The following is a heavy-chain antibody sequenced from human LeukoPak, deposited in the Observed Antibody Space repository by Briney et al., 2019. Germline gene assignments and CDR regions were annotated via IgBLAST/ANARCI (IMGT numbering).Heavy chain of an antibody. D-gene: IGHD6-19*01. CDR1: GGSISSHY. CDR2: IYYSGST. V-gene: IGHV4-59*11. Sequence: SETLSLTCTVSGGSISSHYWSWIRQPPGKGLEWIGYIYYSGSTNYNPSLKSRVTTSVDTSKNQFSLKLSSVTAADTAVYYCARGVEDYAVAGNYYYYYMDVWGKGTTVTVSS. J-gene: IGHJ6*03. CDR3: ARGVEDYAVAGNYYYYYMDV.